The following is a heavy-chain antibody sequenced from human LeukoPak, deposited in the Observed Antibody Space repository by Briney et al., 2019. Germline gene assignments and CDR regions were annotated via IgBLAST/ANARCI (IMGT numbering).Heavy chain of an antibody. V-gene: IGHV4-39*01. CDR2: IYYSGST. Sequence: SETLSLTCTVSGGSISSSSYYWGWIRQPPGKGLEWIGSIYYSGSTYYNPSLKSRVTISVDTSKNQFSLKLSSVTAADTAVYYCARWDLGADHAFDIWGQGTMVTVSS. J-gene: IGHJ3*02. CDR3: ARWDLGADHAFDI. D-gene: IGHD4/OR15-4a*01. CDR1: GGSISSSSYY.